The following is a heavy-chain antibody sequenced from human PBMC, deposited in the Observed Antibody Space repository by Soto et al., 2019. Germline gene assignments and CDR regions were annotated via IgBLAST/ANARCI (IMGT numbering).Heavy chain of an antibody. J-gene: IGHJ6*02. CDR1: GFAFSTYG. CDR2: ISYDGNEK. CDR3: AKEKFRRGTRRMYAMDL. V-gene: IGHV3-30*18. D-gene: IGHD5-12*01. Sequence: SLRLSCAATGFAFSTYGMHWVRQAPGKGREWVAAISYDGNEKYYADSLQGRFTISRDNSKNALYLQVNSLRGEDTAVYYYAKEKFRRGTRRMYAMDLGGQGTSVTVSS.